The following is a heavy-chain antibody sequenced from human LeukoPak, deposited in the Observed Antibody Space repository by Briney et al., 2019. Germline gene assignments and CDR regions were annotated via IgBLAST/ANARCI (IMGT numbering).Heavy chain of an antibody. D-gene: IGHD1-26*01. CDR3: AREESIGSYQFLHDN. Sequence: SETLSLTCTVSGGSISSYYWSWIRQPAGKGLEWIGRIYTSGSTNYNPSLKSRVTMSVDTSKNQFSLKLSSVTAADTAVYYCAREESIGSYQFLHDNWGQGTLVTVSS. J-gene: IGHJ4*02. CDR2: IYTSGST. CDR1: GGSISSYY. V-gene: IGHV4-4*07.